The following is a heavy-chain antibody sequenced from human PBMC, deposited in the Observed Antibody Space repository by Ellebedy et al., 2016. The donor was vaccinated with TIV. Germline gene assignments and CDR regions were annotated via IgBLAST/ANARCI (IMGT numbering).Heavy chain of an antibody. V-gene: IGHV3-23*01. CDR1: GFTFSDSP. Sequence: GGSLRLXCAASGFTFSDSPMTWVRQAPGKGLEWVSSISISGQTTYYADSVKGRFTISRDNSKNMLYLQMTTLRPEDTAVYYCSAVDATENAGFYYFFMEIWGNGTTVTVSS. D-gene: IGHD1-1*01. CDR3: SAVDATENAGFYYFFMEI. J-gene: IGHJ6*03. CDR2: ISISGQTT.